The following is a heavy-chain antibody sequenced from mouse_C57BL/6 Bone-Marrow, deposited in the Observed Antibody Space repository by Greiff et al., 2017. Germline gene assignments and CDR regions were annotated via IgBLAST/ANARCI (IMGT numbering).Heavy chain of an antibody. J-gene: IGHJ4*01. V-gene: IGHV1-64*01. CDR3: ASSTVVATNAMDY. CDR2: IHPNSGST. Sequence: VQLQQPGAELVKPGASVKLSCKASGYTFPSYWMHWVKQRPGQGLEWIGMIHPNSGSTNYNEKFKSKATLTVDKSSSTAYMQLSSLTSEDSAVYYCASSTVVATNAMDYWGQGTSVTVSS. D-gene: IGHD1-1*01. CDR1: GYTFPSYW.